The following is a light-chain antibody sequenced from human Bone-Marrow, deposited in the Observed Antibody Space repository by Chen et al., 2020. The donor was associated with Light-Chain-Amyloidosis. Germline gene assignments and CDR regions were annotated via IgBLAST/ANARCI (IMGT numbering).Light chain of an antibody. J-gene: IGLJ1*01. CDR3: SSYTITNTLV. CDR2: EVT. V-gene: IGLV2-14*01. Sequence: QSALTQPASVSGSPGQSITISCTGTSSDVCGDNHVSWYQQHPDKAPILMIYEVTNRPSWVPDRFSGSKSDNTASLTISGLQTEDEADYFCSSYTITNTLVFGSGTRVTVL. CDR1: SSDVCGDNH.